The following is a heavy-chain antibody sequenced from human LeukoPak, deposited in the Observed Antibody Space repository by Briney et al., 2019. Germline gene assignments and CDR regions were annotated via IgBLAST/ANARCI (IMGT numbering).Heavy chain of an antibody. D-gene: IGHD3-16*01. J-gene: IGHJ4*02. CDR2: ITYDGSNK. CDR3: ARDANDYASPPDY. Sequence: GGSLRLSCAASGFTFSSYAMHWVRQAPGKGLEWVAVITYDGSNKYYADSVKGRFTISRDNSKNTLYLQMNSLRAEDTAVYYCARDANDYASPPDYWGQGTLVTVSS. CDR1: GFTFSSYA. V-gene: IGHV3-30-3*01.